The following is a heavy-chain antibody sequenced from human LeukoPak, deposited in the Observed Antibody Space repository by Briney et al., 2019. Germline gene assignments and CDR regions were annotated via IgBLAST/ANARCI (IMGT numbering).Heavy chain of an antibody. Sequence: ASVKVSCKVSGYTLTELSMHWVRQAPGKGLECMGGFDPEDGETIYAQKFQGRVTMTEDTSTDTAYMELSSLRSEDTAVYCCATQREMATITFDPWGQGTLVTVSS. J-gene: IGHJ5*02. CDR2: FDPEDGET. V-gene: IGHV1-24*01. CDR1: GYTLTELS. CDR3: ATQREMATITFDP. D-gene: IGHD5-24*01.